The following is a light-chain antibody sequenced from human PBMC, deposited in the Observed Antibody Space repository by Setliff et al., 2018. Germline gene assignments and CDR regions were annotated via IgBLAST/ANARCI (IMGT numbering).Light chain of an antibody. CDR2: DVS. J-gene: IGLJ1*01. V-gene: IGLV2-14*03. CDR3: FSYTSSSSYV. CDR1: SSDVGAYDY. Sequence: QSVLAQPASVSGSPGLSITISCTGSSSDVGAYDYVSWYQHHPGRAPKFMIYDVSKRPSGVSNRFSGSKSGNTASLTISGLQAEDEADYYCFSYTSSSSYVFGSGTKVTVL.